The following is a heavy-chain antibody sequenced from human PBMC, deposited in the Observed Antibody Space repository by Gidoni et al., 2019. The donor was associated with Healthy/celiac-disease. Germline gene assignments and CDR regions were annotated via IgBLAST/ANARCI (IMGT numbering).Heavy chain of an antibody. CDR3: ARAQWELGSEYAFDI. Sequence: VRQPPGKGLEWIGEIYHSGSTNYNPSLKSRVTISVDKSKNQFSLKLSSVTAADTAVYYCARAQWELGSEYAFDIWGQGTMVTVSS. D-gene: IGHD1-26*01. V-gene: IGHV4-4*02. J-gene: IGHJ3*02. CDR2: IYHSGST.